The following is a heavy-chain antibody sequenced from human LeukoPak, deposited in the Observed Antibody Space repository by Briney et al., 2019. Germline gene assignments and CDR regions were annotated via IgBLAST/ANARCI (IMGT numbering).Heavy chain of an antibody. V-gene: IGHV4-38-2*02. CDR2: IYYSGST. CDR3: ARSIVVVPAAIGGIFDWFDP. CDR1: GYSISSGYY. Sequence: PSETLSLTCTVSGYSISSGYYWGWIRQPPGKGLEWIGSIYYSGSTYYNPSLKSRVTISVDTSKNQFSLKLSSVTAADTAVYYCARSIVVVPAAIGGIFDWFDPWGQGTLVTVSS. D-gene: IGHD2-2*01. J-gene: IGHJ5*02.